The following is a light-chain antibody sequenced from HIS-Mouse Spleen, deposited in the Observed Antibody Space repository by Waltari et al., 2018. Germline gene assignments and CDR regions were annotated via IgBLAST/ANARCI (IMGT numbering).Light chain of an antibody. J-gene: IGKJ5*01. CDR2: DAS. Sequence: AIQLTQSPSYLSASVGDRVTITCRASQGISSALAWYQQKPGKATKLLIYDASSLESGVPSRFSGSGSGTDFTLTISSLQPEDFATYYCQQFNSYPVTFGQGTRLEIK. CDR1: QGISSA. CDR3: QQFNSYPVT. V-gene: IGKV1-13*02.